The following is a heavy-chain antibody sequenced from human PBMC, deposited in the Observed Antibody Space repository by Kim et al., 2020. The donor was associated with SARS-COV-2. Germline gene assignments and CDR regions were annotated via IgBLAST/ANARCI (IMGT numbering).Heavy chain of an antibody. V-gene: IGHV5-51*01. Sequence: GESLKISCKGSGYSFTSYWIGWVRQMPGKGLEWMGIIYPGDSDTRYSPSFQGQVTISADKSISTAYLQWSSLKASDTAMYYCARASLPRRDIGGDWDWFDPWGQGTLVTVSS. D-gene: IGHD5-12*01. CDR2: IYPGDSDT. CDR3: ARASLPRRDIGGDWDWFDP. J-gene: IGHJ5*02. CDR1: GYSFTSYW.